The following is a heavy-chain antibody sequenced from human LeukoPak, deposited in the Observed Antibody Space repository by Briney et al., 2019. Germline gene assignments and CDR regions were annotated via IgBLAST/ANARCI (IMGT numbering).Heavy chain of an antibody. V-gene: IGHV4-39*07. J-gene: IGHJ3*02. CDR1: GDSITSSSYY. Sequence: SETLSLTCTVSGDSITSSSYYWGWIRQPPGKGLEWIGSIYYTGSTYYNPSLKSRVTMSVDTSKNQFSLKLSSVTAADTAVYYCARVSNGAFDIWGQGTMVTVSS. CDR2: IYYTGST. D-gene: IGHD4-11*01. CDR3: ARVSNGAFDI.